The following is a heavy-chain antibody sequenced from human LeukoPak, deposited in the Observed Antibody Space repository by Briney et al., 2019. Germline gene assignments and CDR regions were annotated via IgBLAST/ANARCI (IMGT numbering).Heavy chain of an antibody. CDR2: INSDGSST. V-gene: IGHV3-74*01. CDR3: ARERRAAEDY. D-gene: IGHD6-13*01. J-gene: IGHJ4*02. Sequence: GGSLRLSCSASGFSFSSYWMHWVRQAPGKGLVWVSRINSDGSSTSYADSVKGRFTISRDNAKNKLYLQMNSLRAEDTTVYYCARERRAAEDYWGQGTLVTVSS. CDR1: GFSFSSYW.